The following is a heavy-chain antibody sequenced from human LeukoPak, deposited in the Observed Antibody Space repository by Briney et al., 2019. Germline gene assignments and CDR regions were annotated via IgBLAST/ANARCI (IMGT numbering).Heavy chain of an antibody. D-gene: IGHD3-22*01. CDR1: GFTFSSYS. Sequence: GGSLRLSCAASGFTFSSYSMNWVRQAPGKGLEWVSSISSSSSYIYYADSVKGRFTISRDNAKNSLYLQMNSLRAEDTAVYYCARVPHDSSGYPFDYWGQGTLVTVSP. CDR3: ARVPHDSSGYPFDY. CDR2: ISSSSSYI. J-gene: IGHJ4*02. V-gene: IGHV3-21*01.